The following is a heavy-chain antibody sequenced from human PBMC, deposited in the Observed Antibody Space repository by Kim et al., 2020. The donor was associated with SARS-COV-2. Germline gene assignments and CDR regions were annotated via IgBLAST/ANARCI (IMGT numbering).Heavy chain of an antibody. D-gene: IGHD3-22*01. Sequence: GESLKISCKGSGYSFTSYWISWVRQMPGKGLEWMGRIDPSDSYTNYSPSFQGHVTISADKSISTAYLQWSSLKASDTAMYYCARHWKDYYDSTAPWFDIWGQGTMVTVSS. V-gene: IGHV5-10-1*01. CDR1: GYSFTSYW. J-gene: IGHJ3*02. CDR3: ARHWKDYYDSTAPWFDI. CDR2: IDPSDSYT.